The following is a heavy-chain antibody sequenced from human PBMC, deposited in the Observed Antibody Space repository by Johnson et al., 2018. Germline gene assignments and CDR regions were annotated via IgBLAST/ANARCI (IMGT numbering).Heavy chain of an antibody. V-gene: IGHV1-69*12. CDR3: SRESEPASYDSSGYSGSDYGMDG. J-gene: IGHJ6*02. CDR2: IIPIFGTA. Sequence: QVQLVQSGAEVKKPGSSVKLSCKASGGTFSRYAISWVRQDPGQGLEWMGGIIPIFGTANYAQKFQGRLTITVDESTNTAYMELSSLTSDDTAVFYCSRESEPASYDSSGYSGSDYGMDGWGQGATVTVSS. D-gene: IGHD3-22*01. CDR1: GGTFSRYA.